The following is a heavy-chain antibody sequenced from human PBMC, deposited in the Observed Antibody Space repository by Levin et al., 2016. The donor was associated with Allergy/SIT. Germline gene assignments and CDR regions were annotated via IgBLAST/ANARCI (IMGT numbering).Heavy chain of an antibody. J-gene: IGHJ6*02. CDR3: ARQFSSGWDYYYGMDV. V-gene: IGHV4-39*01. D-gene: IGHD3-22*01. Sequence: RQAPGKGLEWIGSIYYSGSTYYNPSLKSRVTTSVDTSKNQFSLKLSSVTAADTAVYYCARQFSSGWDYYYGMDVWGQGTTVTVSS. CDR2: IYYSGST.